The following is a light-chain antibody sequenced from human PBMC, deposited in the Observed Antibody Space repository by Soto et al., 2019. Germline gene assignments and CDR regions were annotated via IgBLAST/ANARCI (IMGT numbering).Light chain of an antibody. Sequence: QSVLTQPHSVSGAPGQRVTISCTGSSSNIGAGYDVHWYQQVPGTAPKLLIHGNSNRPSGVPDRFSGSKSGTSASLAITGLQAEDEADYYCQSYDSSLSGWVFGGGTQLTLL. CDR1: SSNIGAGYD. CDR2: GNS. J-gene: IGLJ3*02. CDR3: QSYDSSLSGWV. V-gene: IGLV1-40*01.